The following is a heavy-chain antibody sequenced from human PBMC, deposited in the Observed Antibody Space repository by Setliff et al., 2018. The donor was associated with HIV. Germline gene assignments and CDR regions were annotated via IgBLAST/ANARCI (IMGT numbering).Heavy chain of an antibody. V-gene: IGHV1-8*02. Sequence: ASVKVSCKTSGYTFTNSDINWVRQATGQGLEWMGWMNPNSGNTDYAKNFQGRFIMTRDTSITTAYMELSSLRSHDTAVYYCARGAWYTSGWYSSRYMDVWGKGTTVTVSS. J-gene: IGHJ6*03. CDR1: GYTFTNSD. CDR2: MNPNSGNT. CDR3: ARGAWYTSGWYSSRYMDV. D-gene: IGHD6-19*01.